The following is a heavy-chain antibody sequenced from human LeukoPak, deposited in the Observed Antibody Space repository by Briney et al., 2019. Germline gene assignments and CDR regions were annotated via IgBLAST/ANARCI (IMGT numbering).Heavy chain of an antibody. CDR3: ANLGYSD. J-gene: IGHJ4*02. D-gene: IGHD5-12*01. V-gene: IGHV3-7*01. CDR1: GFTFNNAW. CDR2: IKDDGRDR. Sequence: GGSLRLSCAASGFTFNNAWMSWVRQAPGKGLEWVATIKDDGRDRYYVDSVKGRFTISRDNAKKSLYLQMNSLRVEDTAVYYCANLGYSDGGQGTLVTVSS.